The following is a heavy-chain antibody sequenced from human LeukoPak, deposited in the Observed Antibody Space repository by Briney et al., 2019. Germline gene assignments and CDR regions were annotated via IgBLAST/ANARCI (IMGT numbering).Heavy chain of an antibody. D-gene: IGHD6-6*01. CDR3: ARHRGIAARPSYFDY. V-gene: IGHV5-51*01. CDR2: IYPGDSDT. J-gene: IGHJ4*02. Sequence: GEPLKISCKGSGYSFTSYWIGWVRQMPGKGLEWMGIIYPGDSDTRYSPSFQGQVTISADKSISTAYLQWSSLKASDTAMYYCARHRGIAARPSYFDYWGQGTLVTVSS. CDR1: GYSFTSYW.